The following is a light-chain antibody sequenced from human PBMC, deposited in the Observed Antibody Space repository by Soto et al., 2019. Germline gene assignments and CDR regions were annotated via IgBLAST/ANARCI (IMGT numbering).Light chain of an antibody. CDR1: SSNIGAGYD. J-gene: IGLJ1*01. CDR2: DNN. V-gene: IGLV1-40*01. CDR3: QSYDSSLSGSTV. Sequence: QSVLTQPPSVSGAPGQRVTISCTGSSSNIGAGYDVHWYQQLPGTAPKLLISDNNNRPSGVPDRFSGSKSGTSASLAITGLQAEDEADYYCQSYDSSLSGSTVFGTGTKLTVL.